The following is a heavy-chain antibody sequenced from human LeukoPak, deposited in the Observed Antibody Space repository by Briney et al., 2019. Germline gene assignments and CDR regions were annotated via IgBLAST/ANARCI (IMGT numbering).Heavy chain of an antibody. CDR3: ARRSLISLRFLEWSPFDY. CDR2: IYYSGST. D-gene: IGHD3-3*01. CDR1: GGSISSSSYY. Sequence: SETLSLTCTVSGGSISSSSYYWGWIRQPPGKGLEWIGSIYYSGSTYYNPSLKSRVTISVDTSKNQFSLKLSSVTAADTAVYYCARRSLISLRFLEWSPFDYWGQGTLVTVSS. V-gene: IGHV4-39*01. J-gene: IGHJ4*02.